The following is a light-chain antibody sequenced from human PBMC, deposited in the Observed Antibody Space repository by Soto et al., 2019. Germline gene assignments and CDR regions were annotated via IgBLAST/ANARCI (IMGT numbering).Light chain of an antibody. V-gene: IGKV3-15*01. Sequence: ETVMTQSPATLSVSPGERATLSCRASQRVSNNLAWYQQKPGQAPRLLIYAASTRATGVPARFSGSGSGTEFTLTISSLQSEDFAVYYCQQYNNWPLTFGGGTKVEI. CDR1: QRVSNN. CDR2: AAS. CDR3: QQYNNWPLT. J-gene: IGKJ4*01.